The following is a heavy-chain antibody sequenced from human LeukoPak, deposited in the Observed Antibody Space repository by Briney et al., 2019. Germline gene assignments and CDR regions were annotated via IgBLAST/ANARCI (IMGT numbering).Heavy chain of an antibody. D-gene: IGHD2-15*01. CDR3: ARHVLLYYYYYMDV. CDR1: GGSISRYY. Sequence: SETLSLTCNVSGGSISRYYWTWIRQTPGKGLEWIGYIYYNGETNYNPSLKSRVIISLDTSKNQFSLKVTSVTAADTAVYYCARHVLLYYYYYMDVWGQGTTVTVSS. J-gene: IGHJ6*03. CDR2: IYYNGET. V-gene: IGHV4-59*08.